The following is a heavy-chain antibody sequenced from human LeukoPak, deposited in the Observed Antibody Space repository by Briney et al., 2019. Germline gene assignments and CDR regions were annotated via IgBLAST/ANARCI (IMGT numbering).Heavy chain of an antibody. D-gene: IGHD3-9*01. CDR2: IYHSGST. V-gene: IGHV4-4*02. CDR1: GGSISSSNW. Sequence: SGTLSLTCAVSGGSISSSNWWSWVRQPPGKGLEWIGEIYHSGSTNYNPSLKSRVTISVDKSKNQFSLKLSSVTAADTAVYYCARVRAYDILTGYYDDAFDIWGQETMVTVSS. J-gene: IGHJ3*02. CDR3: ARVRAYDILTGYYDDAFDI.